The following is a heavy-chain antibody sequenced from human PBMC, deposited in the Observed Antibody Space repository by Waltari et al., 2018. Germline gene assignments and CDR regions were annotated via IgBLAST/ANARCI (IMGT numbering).Heavy chain of an antibody. Sequence: QVQLVQSGAEVKKPGASVNVSCKASGYTFTSDGISWVRQAPAQGLEWMGWISAYNGNTNNAKKLQGRVTMTTDTSTSTAYMVLRSLRSDDTAVYYCARGSSYVATIFGVVFPLDYWGQGTLVTVSS. D-gene: IGHD3-3*01. V-gene: IGHV1-18*01. CDR2: ISAYNGNT. CDR1: GYTFTSDG. J-gene: IGHJ4*02. CDR3: ARGSSYVATIFGVVFPLDY.